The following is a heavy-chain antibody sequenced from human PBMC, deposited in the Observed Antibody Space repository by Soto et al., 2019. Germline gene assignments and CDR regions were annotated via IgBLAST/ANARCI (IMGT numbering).Heavy chain of an antibody. J-gene: IGHJ6*03. CDR3: AREDGSGSFTPFYYYYYMDV. CDR1: GYTFTSYD. V-gene: IGHV1-8*02. Sequence: ASVKVSCKASGYTFTSYDINWVRQATGQGLEWMGWMNPNSGNTGYAQKFQGRVTMTRNTSISTAYMELSSLRPEDTAVYYCAREDGSGSFTPFYYYYYMDVWGKGTTVTVSS. D-gene: IGHD3-10*01. CDR2: MNPNSGNT.